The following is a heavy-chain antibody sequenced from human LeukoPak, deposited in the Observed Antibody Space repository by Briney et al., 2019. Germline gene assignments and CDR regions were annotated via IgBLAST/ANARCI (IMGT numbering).Heavy chain of an antibody. CDR3: ARVPYYDFWSGYYILDY. Sequence: ASVKVSCKASGYTFTGYYMHWVRQAPGQGLEWMGRINPNSGGTNYAQKFQGRVTMTRDTSISKDYMELSRLRSDDTAVYYCARVPYYDFWSGYYILDYWGQGTLVTVSS. CDR1: GYTFTGYY. CDR2: INPNSGGT. V-gene: IGHV1-2*06. J-gene: IGHJ4*02. D-gene: IGHD3-3*01.